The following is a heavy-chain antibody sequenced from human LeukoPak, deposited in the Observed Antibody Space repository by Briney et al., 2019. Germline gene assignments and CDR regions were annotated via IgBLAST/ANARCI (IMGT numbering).Heavy chain of an antibody. CDR3: AKDITRYGGNAVDY. CDR2: ISYDGSNK. CDR1: GCTFSYYG. Sequence: GGSLRLSCAASGCTFSYYGIHWVRQAPGKGLEWVAVISYDGSNKYYADSVKGRFTISRDNSKNTLYLQMNSLRAEDTAVYYCAKDITRYGGNAVDYWGQGTLVTVSS. J-gene: IGHJ4*02. V-gene: IGHV3-30*18. D-gene: IGHD4-23*01.